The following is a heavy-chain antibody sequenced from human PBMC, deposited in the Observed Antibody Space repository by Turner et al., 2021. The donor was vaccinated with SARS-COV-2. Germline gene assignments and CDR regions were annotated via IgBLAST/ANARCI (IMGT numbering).Heavy chain of an antibody. J-gene: IGHJ4*02. D-gene: IGHD3-22*01. CDR1: GFTFSSYA. V-gene: IGHV3-23*01. CDR2: ISGSGGST. CDR3: AKADRVMIVVVITLFDY. Sequence: EVQLLESGGGLVQPGGSLRLSCAASGFTFSSYAMSWVRQAPGKGLEWVSAISGSGGSTYYADSGKGRFTISRDNSKNTLYLQMNSLRAEDTAVYYCAKADRVMIVVVITLFDYWGQGTLVTVSS.